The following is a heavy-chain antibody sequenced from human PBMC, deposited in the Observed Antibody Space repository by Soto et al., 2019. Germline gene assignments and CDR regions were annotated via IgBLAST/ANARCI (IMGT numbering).Heavy chain of an antibody. J-gene: IGHJ6*03. V-gene: IGHV3-7*01. D-gene: IGHD2-2*01. CDR1: GFTFSSYW. CDR2: IKQDGSEK. Sequence: GGSLRLSCAASGFTFSSYWMSWVRQAPGKGLEWMANIKQDGSEKYYVDSVKGRFTISRDNAKNSLYLQMNSLRGEDTAVYYCWIVEYCSSTSCYLHYYYMDVWGKGTTVTVSS. CDR3: WIVEYCSSTSCYLHYYYMDV.